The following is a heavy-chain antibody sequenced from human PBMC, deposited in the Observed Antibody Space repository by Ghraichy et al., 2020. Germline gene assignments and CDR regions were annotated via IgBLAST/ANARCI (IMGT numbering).Heavy chain of an antibody. V-gene: IGHV4-38-2*01. J-gene: IGHJ5*02. CDR2: IYQTGNT. D-gene: IGHD2-15*01. CDR3: ARVGGGSFVNWFDP. CDR1: GYSITSGYY. Sequence: SETLSLTCAVSGYSITSGYYWGWIRQPPGKGLEWIGSIYQTGNTYYNPSLKSRVTISVDTSKNQLSLKLSSVTAVDTAVYYCARVGGGSFVNWFDPWGQGTLVTVSS.